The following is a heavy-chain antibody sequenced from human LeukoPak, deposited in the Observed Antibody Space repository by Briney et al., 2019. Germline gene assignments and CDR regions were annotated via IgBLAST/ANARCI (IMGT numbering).Heavy chain of an antibody. CDR1: GFTFSNYG. Sequence: GGSLRLSCAASGFTFSNYGMHWVRQAPGRGLECVAVIWYDGNHQYYADSVKGRFNISRDNSKNTLYLQMNSLRVEDTAVYYCAKGLTQVLRFLRDGKTYYMDVWGKGTSVLVSS. CDR3: AKGLTQVLRFLRDGKTYYMDV. D-gene: IGHD3-3*01. CDR2: IWYDGNHQ. V-gene: IGHV3-33*06. J-gene: IGHJ6*03.